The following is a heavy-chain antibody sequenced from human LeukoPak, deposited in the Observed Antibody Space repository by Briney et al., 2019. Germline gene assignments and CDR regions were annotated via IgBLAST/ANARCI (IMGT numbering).Heavy chain of an antibody. CDR2: IYYSGST. CDR1: GVSVSSGSYY. J-gene: IGHJ5*02. CDR3: ASTPYYDFWSGQEPIDP. V-gene: IGHV4-61*01. D-gene: IGHD3-3*01. Sequence: ASETLSLTCTVSGVSVSSGSYYWSWIRQPPGKGLEWIGYIYYSGSTNYNPSLKSRVTISVDTSKNQFSLKLSFVTAADTAVYYCASTPYYDFWSGQEPIDPWGQGTLVTVSS.